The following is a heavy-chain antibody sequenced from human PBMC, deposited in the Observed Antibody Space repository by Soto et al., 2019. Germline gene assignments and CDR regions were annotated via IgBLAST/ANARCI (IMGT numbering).Heavy chain of an antibody. CDR1: GDSIIRIYH. J-gene: IGHJ4*02. V-gene: IGHV4-38-2*01. CDR2: IYHTGTT. Sequence: SETLSLTCAVSGDSIIRIYHWAWIRQPPGRGLEWVASIYHTGTTYYNPSLKSRVTISXXXAXXXXSLXLRXXTSXDSAVYYCARTDNLGYYPHSGQGNLLTVSS. CDR3: ARTDNLGYYPH. D-gene: IGHD3-3*01.